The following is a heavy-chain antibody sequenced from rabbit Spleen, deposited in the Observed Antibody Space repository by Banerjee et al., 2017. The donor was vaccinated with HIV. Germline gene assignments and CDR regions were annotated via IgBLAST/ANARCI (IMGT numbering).Heavy chain of an antibody. CDR1: GFSFSYSYW. J-gene: IGHJ3*01. Sequence: QSLEESGGDLVKPGASLTLTCTASGFSFSYSYWICWVRQAPGKGLEWIACINTATGKPVYATWAKGRFTISTTSSTTVTLQMTSLTAADTATYFCARDLAGAIGWNFYLWGQGTLVTVS. CDR2: INTATGKP. D-gene: IGHD4-1*01. V-gene: IGHV1S40*01. CDR3: ARDLAGAIGWNFYL.